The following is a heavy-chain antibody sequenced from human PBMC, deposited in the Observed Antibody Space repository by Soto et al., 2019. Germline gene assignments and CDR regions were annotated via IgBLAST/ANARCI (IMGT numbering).Heavy chain of an antibody. CDR3: ARDRRLVVGGAFDI. V-gene: IGHV3-30-3*01. CDR1: GFTFSSYA. J-gene: IGHJ3*02. Sequence: QVQLVESGGGVVQPGRSLRLSCAASGFTFSSYAMQWVRQAPGKGLEWVAVISYDGSNKYYADSVKGRFTISRDNSKNTLYLQMNSLRAEDTAVYYCARDRRLVVGGAFDIWGQGTMVTVSS. CDR2: ISYDGSNK. D-gene: IGHD3-22*01.